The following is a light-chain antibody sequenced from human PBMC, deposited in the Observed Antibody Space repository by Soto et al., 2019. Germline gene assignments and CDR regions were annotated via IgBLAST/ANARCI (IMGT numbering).Light chain of an antibody. V-gene: IGLV1-40*01. CDR2: GNS. Sequence: QSVLTQPPSVSGAPGQRVTISCTGSSSNIGAGHDVHWYQQLPGTAPKLLIHGNSNRPSGVPDRFSGSKSGTSASLAIAGLQAEDEADYYCQSYDATLRTSLFGGGTKVTVL. CDR3: QSYDATLRTSL. J-gene: IGLJ2*01. CDR1: SSNIGAGHD.